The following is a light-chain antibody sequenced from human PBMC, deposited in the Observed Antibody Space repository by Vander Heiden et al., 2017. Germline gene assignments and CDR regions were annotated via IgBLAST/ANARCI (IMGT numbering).Light chain of an antibody. CDR2: ENN. V-gene: IGLV1-51*02. CDR3: GTWYSSLSAGV. CDR1: SSDIGNNY. J-gene: IGLJ3*02. Sequence: QSVLTQPPSVSADPGQKVTICCSGSSSDIGNNYVSWYQQLPGTAPKLLIYENNKRPSGIPDRFSGSKSGTSATLGITGLQTGDEADYYCGTWYSSLSAGVFGGGTKLTVL.